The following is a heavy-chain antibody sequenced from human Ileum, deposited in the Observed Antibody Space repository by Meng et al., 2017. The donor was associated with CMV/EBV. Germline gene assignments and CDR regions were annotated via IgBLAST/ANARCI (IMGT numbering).Heavy chain of an antibody. J-gene: IGHJ4*02. CDR2: IYYSGST. V-gene: IGHV4-39*07. Sequence: SETLSLTCTVSGASLTVYNHYWGWIRQPPGKGLEWIGSIYYSGSTYYNPSLKSRVTISVDTSKNQFSLKQSSVTAADTAVYYCARDPRRYCSTSSCYYFDHWGQGTLVTVSS. CDR3: ARDPRRYCSTSSCYYFDH. D-gene: IGHD2-2*01. CDR1: GASLTVYNHY.